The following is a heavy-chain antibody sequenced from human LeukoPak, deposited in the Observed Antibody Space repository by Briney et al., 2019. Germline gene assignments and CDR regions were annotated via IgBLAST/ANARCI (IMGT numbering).Heavy chain of an antibody. D-gene: IGHD6-13*01. CDR2: MSPNSGNT. J-gene: IGHJ4*02. CDR1: GYTFTSYD. Sequence: ASVKVSCKASGYTFTSYDINWVRQATGQGLEWMGWMSPNSGNTGYAQKFQGRVTMTRNTSISTAYMELSSLRSEDTAVYYCARADRWYGDSGCWGQGALVTVSS. V-gene: IGHV1-8*01. CDR3: ARADRWYGDSGC.